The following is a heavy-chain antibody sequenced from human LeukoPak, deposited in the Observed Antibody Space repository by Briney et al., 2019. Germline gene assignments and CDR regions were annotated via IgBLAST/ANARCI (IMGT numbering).Heavy chain of an antibody. CDR3: ARGQEFDDGVFDS. Sequence: GGSLRLSCAASGFSYSSFAMTWVRQAPGKGLEWVSTIRSNGATAYNADSVKGRFTISRDNSKNTVYLQMDSLRVEDTAIYYCARGQEFDDGVFDSWGQGTLVTVSS. J-gene: IGHJ4*02. V-gene: IGHV3-23*01. CDR1: GFSYSSFA. CDR2: IRSNGATA. D-gene: IGHD1-1*01.